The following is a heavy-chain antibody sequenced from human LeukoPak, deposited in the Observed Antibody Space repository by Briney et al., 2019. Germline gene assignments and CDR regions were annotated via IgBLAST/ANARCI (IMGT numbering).Heavy chain of an antibody. J-gene: IGHJ5*02. V-gene: IGHV4-59*11. CDR2: IYYSGST. CDR3: AGDDTGTTGSWFDP. D-gene: IGHD1-1*01. CDR1: GGSISSHY. Sequence: PSGTLSLTCTVSGGSISSHYWSWIRQPPGKGLEWIGYIYYSGSTNYNPSLKSRVTISVDTSKNQFSLKLSSVTAADTAVYYCAGDDTGTTGSWFDPWGQGTLVTVSS.